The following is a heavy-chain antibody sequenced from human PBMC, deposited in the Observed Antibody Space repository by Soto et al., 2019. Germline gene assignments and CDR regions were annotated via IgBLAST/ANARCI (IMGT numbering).Heavy chain of an antibody. Sequence: PGGSLRLSCAASGFTFSSSAMSWVRQAPGKWLEWVSAISGSGGSTYYADSVKGRFTISRDNSKNTLYLQMNSLRAEDTAVYYCAKDHAAMIVVWPPRGYYYGMDVWGQGXTVTVYS. CDR1: GFTFSSSA. V-gene: IGHV3-23*01. D-gene: IGHD3-22*01. J-gene: IGHJ6*02. CDR3: AKDHAAMIVVWPPRGYYYGMDV. CDR2: ISGSGGST.